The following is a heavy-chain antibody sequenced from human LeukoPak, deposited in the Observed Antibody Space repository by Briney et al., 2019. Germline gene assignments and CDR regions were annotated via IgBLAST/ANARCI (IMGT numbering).Heavy chain of an antibody. CDR3: ARGCSDKKCYIHY. J-gene: IGHJ4*02. V-gene: IGHV3-53*01. D-gene: IGHD2-15*01. Sequence: GGSLRLSCAASGFTVSSNYMNWVRQAPGRGLEWVSVVYSGGSTYYADSVKGRFTIPRDNSKNTLYLQMNSLRVEDTAVYYCARGCSDKKCYIHYWGQGTLVTVSS. CDR1: GFTVSSNY. CDR2: VYSGGST.